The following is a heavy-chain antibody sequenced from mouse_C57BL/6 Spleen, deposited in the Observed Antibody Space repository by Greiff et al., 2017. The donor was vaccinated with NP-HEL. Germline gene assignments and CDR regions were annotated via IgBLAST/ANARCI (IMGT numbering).Heavy chain of an antibody. CDR3: ARQDYYGSSYDFDY. CDR1: GFTFSSYG. J-gene: IGHJ2*01. V-gene: IGHV5-6*01. Sequence: EVQLVESGGDLVKPGGSLKLSCAASGFTFSSYGMSWVRQTPDKRLEWVATISSGGSYTYYPDSVKGRFTISRDNAKNTLYLQMSSLKSEDTAMYYCARQDYYGSSYDFDYWGQGTTLTVSS. CDR2: ISSGGSYT. D-gene: IGHD1-1*01.